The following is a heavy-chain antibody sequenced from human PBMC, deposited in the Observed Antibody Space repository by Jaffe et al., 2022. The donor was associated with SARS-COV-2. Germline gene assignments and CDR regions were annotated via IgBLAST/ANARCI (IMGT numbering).Heavy chain of an antibody. CDR3: VRHGGAMVIDP. Sequence: QLQLQESGPGLVKPSETLSLTCTVSRGSINSNGYYWGWIRQSPGKGPELIGSIHYSGTTYYTPSLKSRVTISVDTSKNQLSLKLTSVTAADTAIYYCVRHGGAMVIDPWGQGTLVTVSS. CDR1: RGSINSNGYY. V-gene: IGHV4-39*01. D-gene: IGHD5-18*01. CDR2: IHYSGTT. J-gene: IGHJ5*02.